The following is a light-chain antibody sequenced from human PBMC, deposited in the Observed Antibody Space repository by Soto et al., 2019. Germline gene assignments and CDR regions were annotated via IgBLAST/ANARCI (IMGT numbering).Light chain of an antibody. CDR3: SSFTTSSTWV. CDR1: SSDVGGYNY. V-gene: IGLV2-14*01. J-gene: IGLJ3*02. Sequence: QSVLTQPPSVSGSPGQSITVSCTGTSSDVGGYNYVSWYQQHPGKAPKLVIYEVSDRPSGVSNRFSGSKSGNTASLTISGLQAEDEADYYCSSFTTSSTWVFGGGTKLTVL. CDR2: EVS.